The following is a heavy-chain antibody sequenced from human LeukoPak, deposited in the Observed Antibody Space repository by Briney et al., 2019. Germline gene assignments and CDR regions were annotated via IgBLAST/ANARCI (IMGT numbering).Heavy chain of an antibody. V-gene: IGHV3-30-3*01. D-gene: IGHD6-13*01. CDR3: ASGILVQEAAGTPFDY. Sequence: PGGSLRLSCAASGFTFSSYAMHWVRQAPGKGLEWVAVISYDGSNKYYADSVKGRFTISRDNSKNTLYLQMNSLRAEDTAVYYCASGILVQEAAGTPFDYWGQGTLVTVSS. CDR1: GFTFSSYA. J-gene: IGHJ4*02. CDR2: ISYDGSNK.